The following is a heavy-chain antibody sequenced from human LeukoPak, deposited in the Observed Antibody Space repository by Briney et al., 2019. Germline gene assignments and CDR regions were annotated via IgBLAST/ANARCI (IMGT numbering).Heavy chain of an antibody. J-gene: IGHJ4*02. CDR2: IIPILGIA. D-gene: IGHD2-15*01. CDR3: ARDLKSSGSNFDY. V-gene: IGHV1-69*04. Sequence: VASVKVSCKASGGTFSSYAISSLRQPPGQGLEWMGRIIPILGIANYAQKFQGRVTITADKSTSTAYMELSSLRSEDTAVYYCARDLKSSGSNFDYWGQGTLVTVSS. CDR1: GGTFSSYA.